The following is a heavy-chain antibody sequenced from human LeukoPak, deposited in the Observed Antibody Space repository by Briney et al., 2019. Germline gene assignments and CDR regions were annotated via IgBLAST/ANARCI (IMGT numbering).Heavy chain of an antibody. V-gene: IGHV1-18*04. CDR2: ISAYNGNT. CDR3: ARMLRSGSTPFDY. J-gene: IGHJ4*02. Sequence: APVKVSCKASGYIFAGYYMHWVRQAPGQGLEWMGWISAYNGNTNYAQKLQGRVTMTTDTSTSTAYMELRSLRSDDTAVYYCARMLRSGSTPFDYWGQGTLVTVSS. CDR1: GYIFAGYY. D-gene: IGHD3-10*01.